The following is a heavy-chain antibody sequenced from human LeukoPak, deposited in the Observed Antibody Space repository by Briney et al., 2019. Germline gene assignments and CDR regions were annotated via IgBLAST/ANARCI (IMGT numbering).Heavy chain of an antibody. D-gene: IGHD1-1*01. J-gene: IGHJ3*02. CDR2: INPNSGGT. Sequence: ASVKVSCKASGYPFIGNYIHWVRQAPGQGLEWMGWINPNSGGTQYSQKFQGRVTITRNTTISTAYMELSSLRSEDTAVYYCARGKPYNWNDLTFDIWGQGTMVTVSS. CDR3: ARGKPYNWNDLTFDI. CDR1: GYPFIGNY. V-gene: IGHV1-2*02.